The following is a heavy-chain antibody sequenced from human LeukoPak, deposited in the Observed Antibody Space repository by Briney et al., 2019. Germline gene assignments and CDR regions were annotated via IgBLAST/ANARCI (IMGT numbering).Heavy chain of an antibody. V-gene: IGHV3-11*06. CDR2: ISSSSSYT. CDR1: GFTFSDYY. J-gene: IGHJ6*02. CDR3: ARDSSIAARRVYYYYGMDV. D-gene: IGHD6-6*01. Sequence: PGGSLRLSCAASGFTFSDYYMSWIRQAPGKGLEWVSYISSSSSYTNYADSVKGRFTISRDNAKNSLYLQMNSLRAEDTAVYYCARDSSIAARRVYYYYGMDVWGQGTTVTVFS.